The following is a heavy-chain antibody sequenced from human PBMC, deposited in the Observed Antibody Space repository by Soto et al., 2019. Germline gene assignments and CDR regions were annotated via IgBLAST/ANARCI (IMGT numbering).Heavy chain of an antibody. CDR3: ARDDIGYCSGGSCYSKSAFDY. Sequence: GGSLRLSCASSGFTFSSYSMNWVRQAPGKGLEWVSSISSSSSYIYYADSVKGRFTISRDNAKNSLYLQMNSLRAEDTAVYYCARDDIGYCSGGSCYSKSAFDYWGQGTLVTVSS. CDR2: ISSSSSYI. D-gene: IGHD2-15*01. CDR1: GFTFSSYS. V-gene: IGHV3-21*01. J-gene: IGHJ4*02.